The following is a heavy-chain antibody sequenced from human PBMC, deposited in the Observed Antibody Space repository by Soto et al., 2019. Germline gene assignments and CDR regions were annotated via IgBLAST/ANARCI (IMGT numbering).Heavy chain of an antibody. CDR2: IYYSGST. D-gene: IGHD3-10*01. CDR1: GGSISSSSYC. CDR3: ARGRNVVRGVITKYYFDY. Sequence: PSETLSLTCTVSGGSISSSSYCWGWIRQPPGKGLEWIGSIYYSGSTYYNPSLKSRVTISVDTSKNQFSLKLSSVTAADTAVYYCARGRNVVRGVITKYYFDYWGQGTLVTVSS. J-gene: IGHJ4*02. V-gene: IGHV4-39*01.